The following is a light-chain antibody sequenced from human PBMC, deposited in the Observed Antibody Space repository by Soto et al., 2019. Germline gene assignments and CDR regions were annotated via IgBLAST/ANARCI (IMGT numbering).Light chain of an antibody. CDR1: QSISNY. CDR2: DAS. CDR3: QQSYNTPLT. V-gene: IGKV1-5*01. J-gene: IGKJ3*01. Sequence: DIQMTQSPSTLSASVGDRITITCRASQSISNYLVAWYQQKPGKAPKLLIYDASSLESGVPSRFSGSGSGTEFTLTISSLQPDDFATYYCQQSYNTPLTFGPGTKVDIK.